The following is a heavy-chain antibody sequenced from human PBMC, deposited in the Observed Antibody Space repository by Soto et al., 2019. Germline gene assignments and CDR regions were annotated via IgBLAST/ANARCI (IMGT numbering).Heavy chain of an antibody. CDR1: GDSVSSNSAT. CDR3: ARLIGNSWLDS. D-gene: IGHD3-16*01. V-gene: IGHV6-1*01. CDR2: TYYRSKWSN. J-gene: IGHJ5*01. Sequence: SQTLSLTCAISGDSVSSNSATWDWIRQSPSGGLEWLGRTYYRSKWSNDYAVSVKGRITINPDTSNNQVSLHLNSVTPDDTAVYYCARLIGNSWLDSWGQGTLVTVSS.